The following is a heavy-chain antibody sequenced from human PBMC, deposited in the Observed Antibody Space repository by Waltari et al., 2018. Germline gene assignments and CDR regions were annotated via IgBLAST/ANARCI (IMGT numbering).Heavy chain of an antibody. V-gene: IGHV3-53*02. J-gene: IGHJ4*02. CDR2: LYPAGLT. CDR1: GVTVSSNF. D-gene: IGHD3-16*01. Sequence: EVQLVETGGGLIHPGGSLAVSCPASGVTVSSNFMSWVRQAPGGGGEWVSTLYPAGLTYYADSVKGQFTISRDSSKNTLYLQMSSLRAEDTAVYYCAKAGVSEGGRYYLDSWGQGTLVSVSS. CDR3: AKAGVSEGGRYYLDS.